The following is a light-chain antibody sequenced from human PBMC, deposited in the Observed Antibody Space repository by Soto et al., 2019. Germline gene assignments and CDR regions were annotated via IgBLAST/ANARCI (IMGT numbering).Light chain of an antibody. J-gene: IGLJ1*01. CDR3: SSYTSSSTYV. CDR2: EVS. Sequence: QSALTQPPSVSGSPGQSVTISCTGTSSEVGSYNRVSWYQQPPGTAPKLMIYEVSNRPSGVPDRFSGSKSGNTASLTISGLQAEDEADYYCSSYTSSSTYVFGTGTKRTVL. V-gene: IGLV2-18*02. CDR1: SSEVGSYNR.